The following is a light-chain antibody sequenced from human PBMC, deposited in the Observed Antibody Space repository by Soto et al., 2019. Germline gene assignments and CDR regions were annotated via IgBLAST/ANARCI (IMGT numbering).Light chain of an antibody. CDR3: QQGFSTPYA. V-gene: IGKV1-39*01. CDR1: QNINNY. Sequence: DIQMTQSPSSLSASVRDRVTITCRASQNINNYVNWYQQKPGEAPKLLIYAASRLQSGVPTRFSGSGSGTDFTLTISSLQPEDFGAYYCQQGFSTPYAVGQGTKLEI. CDR2: AAS. J-gene: IGKJ2*01.